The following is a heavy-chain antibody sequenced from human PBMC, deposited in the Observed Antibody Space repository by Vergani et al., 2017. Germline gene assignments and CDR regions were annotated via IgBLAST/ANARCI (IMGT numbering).Heavy chain of an antibody. CDR2: ILPLFGTP. Sequence: QVQLVQSGAEVKKPGSSVKVSCKSSGGTFSNHVLAWVRQAPGQGLEWMGGILPLFGTPTYAQRFQGRVTITADESTTTAYMELTSLTSEDSAIYYCASRDITIFGVVIIRGYYYYGMDVWGQGTTVTVSS. J-gene: IGHJ6*02. V-gene: IGHV1-69*01. CDR3: ASRDITIFGVVIIRGYYYYGMDV. CDR1: GGTFSNHV. D-gene: IGHD3-3*01.